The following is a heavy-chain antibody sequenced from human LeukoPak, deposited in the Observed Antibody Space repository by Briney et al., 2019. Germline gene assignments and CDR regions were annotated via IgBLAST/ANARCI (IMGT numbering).Heavy chain of an antibody. J-gene: IGHJ4*02. CDR3: ARDLITAAAGTDY. CDR2: INPNSGGT. CDR1: GYTFTGYY. D-gene: IGHD6-13*01. V-gene: IGHV1-2*02. Sequence: GESLKISCKASGYTFTGYYMHWVRQAPGQGLEWMGWINPNSGGTNYAQKFQGRVTMTRDTSTSTVYMELSSLRSEDTAVYYCARDLITAAAGTDYWGQGTLVTVSS.